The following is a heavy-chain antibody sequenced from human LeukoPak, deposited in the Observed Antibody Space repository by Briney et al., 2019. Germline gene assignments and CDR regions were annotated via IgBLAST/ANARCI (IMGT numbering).Heavy chain of an antibody. V-gene: IGHV4-59*12. Sequence: SETLSLSCTVSGGSISSYYWSWIRQPPGKGLEWIGYIYYSGSTNYNPSLKSRVTISVDTSKNQFSLKLSSVTAADTAVYYCGGAPTVTTGIDYWGQGTLVTVST. D-gene: IGHD4-17*01. J-gene: IGHJ4*02. CDR2: IYYSGST. CDR3: GGAPTVTTGIDY. CDR1: GGSISSYY.